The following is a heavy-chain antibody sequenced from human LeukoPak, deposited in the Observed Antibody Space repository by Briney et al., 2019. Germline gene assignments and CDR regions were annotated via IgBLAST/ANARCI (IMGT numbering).Heavy chain of an antibody. CDR3: ARMYSSGWYDY. J-gene: IGHJ4*02. CDR2: ISSSSSYI. V-gene: IGHV3-21*01. CDR1: GFTFSSYN. D-gene: IGHD6-19*01. Sequence: GGSLRLSCAASGFTFSSYNMNWVRQAPGKGLGWVSSISSSSSYIYYADSVKGRFTISRDNAKNSLYLQMNSLRAEDTAVYYCARMYSSGWYDYWGQGTLVTVSS.